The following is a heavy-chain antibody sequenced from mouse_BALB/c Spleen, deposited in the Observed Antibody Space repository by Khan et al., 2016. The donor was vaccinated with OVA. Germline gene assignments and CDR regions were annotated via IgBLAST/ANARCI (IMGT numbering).Heavy chain of an antibody. D-gene: IGHD2-1*01. CDR2: IDPPNDDS. V-gene: IGHV14-3*02. J-gene: IGHJ3*01. CDR1: GFTIKDTY. CDR3: ATLYGSPCAY. Sequence: VRLQQSGAELVKPGASVNLSCSASGFTIKDTYIHWVKQRPEQGLEWIGRIDPPNDDSKFGPKFQDKATLTADTSSNTAYLQLTSLTSEDTAVYYCATLYGSPCAYWGQGTLVSVSA.